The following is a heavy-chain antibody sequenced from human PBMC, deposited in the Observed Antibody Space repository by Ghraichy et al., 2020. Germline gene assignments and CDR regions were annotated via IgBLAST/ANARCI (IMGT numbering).Heavy chain of an antibody. J-gene: IGHJ4*02. Sequence: GGSLRLSCAASGFTYSNDWMSWVRQAPGKGREWVANIKEDGSEKYYGDSVKGRFTISRDNAKNSLYLQMNSLRAEDTAVYYCARFRPFDYWCQGTLVTVSS. V-gene: IGHV3-7*01. CDR3: ARFRPFDY. CDR1: GFTYSNDW. CDR2: IKEDGSEK.